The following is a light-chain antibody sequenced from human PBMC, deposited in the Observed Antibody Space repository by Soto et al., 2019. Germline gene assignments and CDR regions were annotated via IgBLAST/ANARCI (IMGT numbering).Light chain of an antibody. J-gene: IGKJ3*01. V-gene: IGKV3-15*01. CDR3: QQYNNWPPAT. Sequence: EIVMTQSPATLSVSPGERATLSCRASQSVSSNLAWYQQKPGQAPGLLIYGASTRATGIPARFSGSGSGTEFTLTISSLQSEDFAVYYCQQYNNWPPATFGPGTKVDIK. CDR1: QSVSSN. CDR2: GAS.